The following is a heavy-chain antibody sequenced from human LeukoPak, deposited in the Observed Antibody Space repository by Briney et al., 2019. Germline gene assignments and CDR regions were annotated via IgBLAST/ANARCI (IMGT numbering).Heavy chain of an antibody. J-gene: IGHJ4*02. CDR2: ISYSGSPT. D-gene: IGHD2/OR15-2a*01. Sequence: GGSLRLSCAASGYTFSSYSMNWVRQAPGKGLEWVSYISYSGSPTHYADSVKGRFTISRDNAKNSLYLQMNSLRGEDTAVYYCARDGGNSWDFDYWGQGALVTVSS. CDR3: ARDGGNSWDFDY. V-gene: IGHV3-48*01. CDR1: GYTFSSYS.